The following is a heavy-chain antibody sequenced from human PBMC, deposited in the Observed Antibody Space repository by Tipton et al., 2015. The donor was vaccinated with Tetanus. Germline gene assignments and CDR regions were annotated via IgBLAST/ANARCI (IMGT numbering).Heavy chain of an antibody. CDR2: IYPGDSDT. Sequence: QLVQSGGEVKKPGDSLKLSCTASGYSFSNYWIAWVRQRPGKGLEWMGTIYPGDSDTRYSPSFQGRVTISADKSRSAAYLQWRSLRAYDTAMYYCARRHGDSDWYFGYWGRGTLVTVSS. D-gene: IGHD6-19*01. V-gene: IGHV5-51*03. J-gene: IGHJ4*02. CDR3: ARRHGDSDWYFGY. CDR1: GYSFSNYW.